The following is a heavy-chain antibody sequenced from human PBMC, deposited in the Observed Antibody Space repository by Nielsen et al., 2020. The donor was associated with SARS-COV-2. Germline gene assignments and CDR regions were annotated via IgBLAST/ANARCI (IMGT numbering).Heavy chain of an antibody. J-gene: IGHJ6*02. CDR2: ISGSGGST. D-gene: IGHD2-2*01. CDR1: GFTFSSYA. V-gene: IGHV3-23*01. Sequence: GESLKISCAASGFTFSSYAMHRVRQAPGKGLEWVSAISGSGGSTYYADSVKGRFTISRDNSKNTLYLQMNSLRAEDTAVYYCAKDKYQLLNYGMDVWGQGTTVTVSS. CDR3: AKDKYQLLNYGMDV.